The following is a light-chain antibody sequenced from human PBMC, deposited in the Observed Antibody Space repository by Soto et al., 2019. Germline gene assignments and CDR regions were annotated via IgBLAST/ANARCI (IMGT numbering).Light chain of an antibody. J-gene: IGLJ2*01. CDR1: GSNIGRNY. CDR2: DDN. Sequence: QSVLTQPASLSATPGEKVTISCSGRGSNIGRNYVSWYRQLPGTAPQLLIYDDNKRHSGVPDRLSGSRYGTSASLAIAGLQPGDEADDYCGTWDESLGAGVFGGGTKLTVL. CDR3: GTWDESLGAGV. V-gene: IGLV1-51*01.